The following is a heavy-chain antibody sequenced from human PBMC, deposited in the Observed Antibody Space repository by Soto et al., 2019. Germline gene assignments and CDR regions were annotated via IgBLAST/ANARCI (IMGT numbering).Heavy chain of an antibody. CDR3: ASQLELSRPFDY. CDR1: GASISSSSYL. V-gene: IGHV4-39*07. D-gene: IGHD1-7*01. CDR2: IYYSGST. Sequence: PSETLSLTCTVSGASISSSSYLWGWIRQPPGKGLEWIGSIYYSGSTYYNPSLNSRVTISLDTSKNQFSLKLSSVTAADTAVYYCASQLELSRPFDYWGQGTLVTVSS. J-gene: IGHJ4*02.